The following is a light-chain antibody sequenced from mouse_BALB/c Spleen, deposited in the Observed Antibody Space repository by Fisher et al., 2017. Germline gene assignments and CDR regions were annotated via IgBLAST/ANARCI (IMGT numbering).Light chain of an antibody. CDR2: DTS. Sequence: IVLTQSPAIMSASPGEKVTMTCSASSSVSYMHWYQQKSGTSPKRWIYDTSKLASGVPARFSGSGSGNSYSLTISSMEGEDAATYYCQQFTSSPYMYTFGGGTKLEIK. CDR3: QQFTSSPYMYT. J-gene: IGKJ2*01. V-gene: IGKV4-59*01. CDR1: SSVSY.